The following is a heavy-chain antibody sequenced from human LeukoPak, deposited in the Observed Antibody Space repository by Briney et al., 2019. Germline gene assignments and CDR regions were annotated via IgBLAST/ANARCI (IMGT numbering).Heavy chain of an antibody. V-gene: IGHV3-30-3*01. J-gene: IGHJ4*02. Sequence: GGSLRLSCAASGFTFSSYAMHWVRQAPGKGLEWVAVISYDGSNKYYADSVKGRFTISRDNSKNTLYLQMSSLRAEDTAVYYCARDLWGYDYGDYVAGLVYWGQGTLVTVSS. CDR3: ARDLWGYDYGDYVAGLVY. CDR2: ISYDGSNK. CDR1: GFTFSSYA. D-gene: IGHD4-17*01.